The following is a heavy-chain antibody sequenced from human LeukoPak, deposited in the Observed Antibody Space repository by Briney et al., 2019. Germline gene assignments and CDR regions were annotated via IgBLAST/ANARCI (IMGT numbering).Heavy chain of an antibody. CDR1: GGSISGYY. J-gene: IGHJ4*02. V-gene: IGHV4-4*07. D-gene: IGHD2-21*01. Sequence: SETLSLTCTVSGGSISGYYWSWVRQPAEKALESIGRIHSTGSTNYNPSLKSRVAMSVDTSKNQFSLKLTSVTAAGTAVYYCAREHPTAIASDYWGQGTLVTVSS. CDR2: IHSTGST. CDR3: AREHPTAIASDY.